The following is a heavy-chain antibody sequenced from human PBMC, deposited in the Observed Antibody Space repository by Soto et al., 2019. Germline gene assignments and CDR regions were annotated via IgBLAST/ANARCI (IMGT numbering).Heavy chain of an antibody. CDR2: IIPILGIA. Sequence: SVKVSCKASGGTFSSYTISWVRQAPGQGLEWMGRIIPILGIANYAQKFQGRVTMTTDTSTSTAYMELRSLRSDDMAVYYCARDIFREGFEESNWLDPWGQGTLVTVSS. J-gene: IGHJ5*02. CDR3: ARDIFREGFEESNWLDP. D-gene: IGHD3-10*01. V-gene: IGHV1-69*04. CDR1: GGTFSSYT.